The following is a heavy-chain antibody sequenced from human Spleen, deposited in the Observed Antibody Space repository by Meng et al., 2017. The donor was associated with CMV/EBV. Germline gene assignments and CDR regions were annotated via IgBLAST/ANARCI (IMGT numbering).Heavy chain of an antibody. CDR3: ARDPHSGALDH. Sequence: GESLKISCVVSEFTFSSHWMTWVRQAPGKGLEWLANINPDATVRKYLDSVKGRFTISRDNSKNSVYLQMNGMRADDTAVYYCARDPHSGALDHWGQGTLVTVSS. CDR1: EFTFSSHW. D-gene: IGHD2-21*01. CDR2: INPDATVR. J-gene: IGHJ4*02. V-gene: IGHV3-7*01.